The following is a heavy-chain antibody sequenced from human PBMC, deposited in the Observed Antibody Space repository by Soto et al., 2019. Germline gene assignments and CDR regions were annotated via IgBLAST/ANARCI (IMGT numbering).Heavy chain of an antibody. J-gene: IGHJ4*02. Sequence: SETLSLTCTVSGGPISSSSYFWGWIRQPPGKGLEWIGSIYYSGSTYYNPSLKSRVTVSVDTSKNQFSLRLSRLRSDDTAVYYCARDKVVASRNLHYFDYWGQGTLVTVSS. D-gene: IGHD2-2*01. CDR1: GGPISSSSYF. CDR3: ARDKVVASRNLHYFDY. V-gene: IGHV4-39*07. CDR2: IYYSGST.